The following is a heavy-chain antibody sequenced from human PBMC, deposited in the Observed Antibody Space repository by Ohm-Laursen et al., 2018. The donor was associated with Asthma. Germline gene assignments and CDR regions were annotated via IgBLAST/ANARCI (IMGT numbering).Heavy chain of an antibody. D-gene: IGHD7-27*01. CDR2: ISSSGSTT. V-gene: IGHV3-48*02. Sequence: SPRLSCSASGFPFSLYGMNWVRQAPGKGLEWVSYISSSGSTTYYADSVRGRFTISRDNAKNSLYLHMNSLRDEDTAVYYCARAWGGFDYWGQGTPVTVSS. J-gene: IGHJ4*02. CDR1: GFPFSLYG. CDR3: ARAWGGFDY.